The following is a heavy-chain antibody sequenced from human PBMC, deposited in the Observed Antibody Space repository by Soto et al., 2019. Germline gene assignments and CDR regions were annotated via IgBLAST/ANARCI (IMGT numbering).Heavy chain of an antibody. V-gene: IGHV1-2*02. CDR1: GYTFTEYY. CDR3: TSGPSSGAFDY. CDR2: INPTNGDT. D-gene: IGHD3-22*01. Sequence: QVQLVQSGAEVKKPGASVKVSCKASGYTFTEYYMHWMRQAPGQGLEGMGWINPTNGDTNYAHNFQDRVTMTRDASISTAYMELSSLTSADTAVYYCTSGPSSGAFDYWGQGSLVAVSS. J-gene: IGHJ4*02.